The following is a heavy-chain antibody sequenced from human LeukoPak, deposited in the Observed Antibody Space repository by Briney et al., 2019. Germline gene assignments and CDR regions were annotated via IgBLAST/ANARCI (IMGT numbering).Heavy chain of an antibody. Sequence: GGALLLCFSAPGSTFISTNRNRVRQAPGKGVESDPYNCSGRGTIYYADCLKGRVNISRDNAKNSLFLQMNSLRAEDTAVYYCAALRGLQNWYFDLWGRGTLVTVSS. CDR1: GSTFISTN. V-gene: IGHV3-48*01. CDR3: AALRGLQNWYFDL. CDR2: NCSGRGTI. D-gene: IGHD4-17*01. J-gene: IGHJ2*01.